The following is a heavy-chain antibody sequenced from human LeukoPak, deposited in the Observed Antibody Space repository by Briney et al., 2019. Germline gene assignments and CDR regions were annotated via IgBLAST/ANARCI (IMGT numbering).Heavy chain of an antibody. CDR2: ISSSSSYI. CDR1: GFTFSSYS. Sequence: GGSLRLSCAASGFTFSSYSMNWVRQAPGKGLEWVSSISSSSSYIYYADSVKGRFTISRDNAKNSLYLQMNSLRAEDTAVYYCARDGFGYSGYDYFDYWGQGTLVTVSS. D-gene: IGHD5-12*01. CDR3: ARDGFGYSGYDYFDY. V-gene: IGHV3-21*04. J-gene: IGHJ4*02.